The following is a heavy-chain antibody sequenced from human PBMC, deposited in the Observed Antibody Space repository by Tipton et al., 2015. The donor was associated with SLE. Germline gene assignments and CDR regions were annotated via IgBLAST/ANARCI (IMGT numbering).Heavy chain of an antibody. CDR1: GGSISSGVYS. Sequence: TLSLTCAVSGGSISSGVYSWSWIRQPPGKGLEWIGYIYHSGSTYYNPSLKSRVTISVDRSKNQFSLKLSSVTAADTAVYYCARIPSLYSGTYYYYYGMDVWGQGTTVTVSS. CDR2: IYHSGST. J-gene: IGHJ6*02. D-gene: IGHD1-26*01. V-gene: IGHV4-30-2*01. CDR3: ARIPSLYSGTYYYYYGMDV.